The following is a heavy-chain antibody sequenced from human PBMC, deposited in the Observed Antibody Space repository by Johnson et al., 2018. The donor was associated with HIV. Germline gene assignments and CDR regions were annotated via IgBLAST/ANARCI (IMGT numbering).Heavy chain of an antibody. CDR1: GFTFSSYA. Sequence: QVQLVESGGGVVQPGGSLRLSCAASGFTFSSYAMHWVRQAPGKGLEWVAVISYDGSNKYYADSVKGRFTISRDNSKNTLYLQMNSLRAEDMAVYYCASPILFDSSGATDAFDIWGQGTMVTVSS. J-gene: IGHJ3*02. CDR2: ISYDGSNK. D-gene: IGHD3-22*01. V-gene: IGHV3-30-3*02. CDR3: ASPILFDSSGATDAFDI.